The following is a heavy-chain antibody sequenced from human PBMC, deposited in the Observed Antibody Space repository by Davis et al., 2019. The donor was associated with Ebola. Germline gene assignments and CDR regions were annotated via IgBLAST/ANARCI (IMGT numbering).Heavy chain of an antibody. CDR1: GASVSSHY. D-gene: IGHD3-16*01. J-gene: IGHJ4*02. CDR3: ARDGPSHRARGIDY. V-gene: IGHV4-59*02. CDR2: ITYSGYA. Sequence: PGGSLRLSCTVSGASVSSHYWTWIRQSPGKGLEWIGFITYSGYATYSPSLKNRVNISLDTSKNQFSLTLNSVTAADTAVYYCARDGPSHRARGIDYWGQGTLVAVSS.